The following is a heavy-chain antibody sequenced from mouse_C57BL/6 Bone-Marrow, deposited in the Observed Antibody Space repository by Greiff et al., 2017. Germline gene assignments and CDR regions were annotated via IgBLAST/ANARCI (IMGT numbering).Heavy chain of an antibody. CDR2: ISSGSSTI. V-gene: IGHV5-17*01. CDR3: ARDYYGHYYGMDY. D-gene: IGHD1-1*01. Sequence: DVQLVESGGGLVKPGGSLKLSCAASGFTFSDYGMHWVRQAPEKGLEWVAYISSGSSTIYYADTVKGRFTISRDNAKNTLFLQMTSLRSEDTAMYYCARDYYGHYYGMDYWGQGTSVTGSS. CDR1: GFTFSDYG. J-gene: IGHJ4*01.